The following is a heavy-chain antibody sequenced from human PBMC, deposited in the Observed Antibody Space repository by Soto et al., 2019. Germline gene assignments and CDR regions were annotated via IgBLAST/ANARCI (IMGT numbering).Heavy chain of an antibody. Sequence: EVQLVESGGDVLQPGGSLRLSCAASGFTFSSYWMFWVRQAPGKGLVWVSRINSEGSTTTYADSVKGRFTISRDNAKNTLYLQMNSLRAEDTAVYYCARDNGRDFGSVNFDHWGQGTLVTVSS. D-gene: IGHD1-26*01. CDR2: INSEGSTT. CDR1: GFTFSSYW. V-gene: IGHV3-74*01. J-gene: IGHJ4*02. CDR3: ARDNGRDFGSVNFDH.